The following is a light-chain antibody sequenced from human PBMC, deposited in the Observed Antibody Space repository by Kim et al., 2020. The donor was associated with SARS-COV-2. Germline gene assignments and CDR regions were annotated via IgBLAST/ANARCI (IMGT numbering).Light chain of an antibody. CDR1: QSLVERDENTY. CDR3: MQGTHLPQS. J-gene: IGKJ2*03. CDR2: KVS. Sequence: KSSQSLVERDENTYVYWFQQRPVQYPSPLSYKVSKRPSGIPDIFSGSGSGTAFPLKISRVVAEDVGLYYCMQGTHLPQSFGKGTKLEI. V-gene: IGKV2-30*01.